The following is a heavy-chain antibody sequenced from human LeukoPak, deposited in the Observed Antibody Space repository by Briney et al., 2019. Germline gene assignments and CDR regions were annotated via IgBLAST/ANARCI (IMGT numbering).Heavy chain of an antibody. V-gene: IGHV5-51*01. Sequence: GESLKISCKGSGYSFTNYWIGWVRQMPGKGLEWMGIIYPGDSDTRYSPSFQGQVTISADKSISTAYLQWSSLKASDTAMDYCARRGKYGDYDFDYWGQGTLVTVSS. CDR1: GYSFTNYW. J-gene: IGHJ4*02. D-gene: IGHD4-17*01. CDR2: IYPGDSDT. CDR3: ARRGKYGDYDFDY.